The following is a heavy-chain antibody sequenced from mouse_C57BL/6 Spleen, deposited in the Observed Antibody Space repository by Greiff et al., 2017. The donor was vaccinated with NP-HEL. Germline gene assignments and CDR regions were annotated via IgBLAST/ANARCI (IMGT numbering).Heavy chain of an antibody. J-gene: IGHJ4*01. V-gene: IGHV1-63*01. D-gene: IGHD2-4*01. Sequence: VQLQQSGAELVRPGTSVKMSCKASGYTFTNYWIGWAKQRPGHGLEWIGDIYPGGGYTNYNEKFKGKATLTADKSSSTAYMQFSSLTSEDSAIYYCARGGLYYDPYYAMDYWGQGTSVTVSS. CDR1: GYTFTNYW. CDR2: IYPGGGYT. CDR3: ARGGLYYDPYYAMDY.